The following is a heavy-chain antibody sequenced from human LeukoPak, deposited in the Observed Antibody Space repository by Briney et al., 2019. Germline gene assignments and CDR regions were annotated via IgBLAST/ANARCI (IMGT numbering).Heavy chain of an antibody. CDR1: GGSISSGSYY. D-gene: IGHD5-18*01. J-gene: IGHJ5*02. Sequence: SQTLSLTCTLSGGSISSGSYYWSWIRQPAGKGLEWIGRIYTSGSTNYNPSLKSRVTISVDTSKNQFSLKLSSVTAADTAVYYCARVGYSPLGWFDPWGQGTLVTVSS. CDR3: ARVGYSPLGWFDP. V-gene: IGHV4-61*02. CDR2: IYTSGST.